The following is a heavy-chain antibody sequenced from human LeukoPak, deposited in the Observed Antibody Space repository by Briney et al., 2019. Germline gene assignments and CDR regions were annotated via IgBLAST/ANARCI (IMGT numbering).Heavy chain of an antibody. CDR1: GFTFSSYA. V-gene: IGHV3-30*01. CDR3: ARRRIPDRAAAALAY. Sequence: GGSLRLSCAASGFTFSSYAMSWVRQAPGKGLEWVAVISYDGINRYYADSVKGRFTISRSNSENTLYLQMNSLRPEDTAVYFCARRRIPDRAAAALAYWGQGTLVTVSS. CDR2: ISYDGINR. D-gene: IGHD6-13*01. J-gene: IGHJ4*02.